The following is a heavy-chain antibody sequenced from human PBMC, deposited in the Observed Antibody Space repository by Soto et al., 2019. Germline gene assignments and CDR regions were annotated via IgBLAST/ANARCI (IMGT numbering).Heavy chain of an antibody. Sequence: SETLSLTCTVSGGSVNSGGYYWSWIRQPPGKGLDRIGFIFYNGGTSYNPSLGSRVTISADTSKTRFSLNRNFVTAADTAVYYCARGEPGPRRFYVDTWGQRTLVSASS. CDR1: GGSVNSGGYY. CDR2: IFYNGGT. V-gene: IGHV4-61*03. J-gene: IGHJ4*02. CDR3: ARGEPGPRRFYVDT. D-gene: IGHD1-1*01.